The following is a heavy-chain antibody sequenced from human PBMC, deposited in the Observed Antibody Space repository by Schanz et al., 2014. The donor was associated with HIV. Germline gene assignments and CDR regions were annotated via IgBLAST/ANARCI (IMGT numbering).Heavy chain of an antibody. V-gene: IGHV3-33*08. Sequence: QVQLVESGGGVVQPGRERRMKGGASGRNRRKRGLHWVRQAPGKGLGCVAFIWYDGSNKYYADSVKGRFTISRDNSKNTLYLQMNSLRAEDTAVYYCARGEAITSYYSSSSLDVWGQGTTVTVSS. J-gene: IGHJ6*02. CDR3: ARGEAITSYYSSSSLDV. D-gene: IGHD1-20*01. CDR2: IWYDGSNK. CDR1: GRNRRKRG.